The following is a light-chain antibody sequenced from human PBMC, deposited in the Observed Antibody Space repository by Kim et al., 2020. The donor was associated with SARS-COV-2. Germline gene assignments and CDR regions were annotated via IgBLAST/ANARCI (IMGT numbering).Light chain of an antibody. CDR3: QQTYISPFT. V-gene: IGKV1-39*01. CDR1: QNINSH. Sequence: DIQMTQSPSSLSASVGDRVTITCRTSQNINSHLNWYHQKPGRAPKLLIYAASTLQGGVPSRFSGGGSETDFTLTISSLQPEDFATYFCQQTYISPFTFCPGTKVDIK. J-gene: IGKJ3*01. CDR2: AAS.